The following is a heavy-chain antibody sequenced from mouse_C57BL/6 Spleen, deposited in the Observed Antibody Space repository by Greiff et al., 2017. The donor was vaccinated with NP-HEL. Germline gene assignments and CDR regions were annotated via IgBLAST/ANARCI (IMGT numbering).Heavy chain of an antibody. Sequence: EVKLQQSGPELVKPGASVKISCKASGYTFTDYYMNWVKQSHGKSLEWIGDINPNNGGTSYNQKFKGKATLTVDKSSSTAYMELRSLTSEDSAVYYCAREAGTGGYFDVWGTGTTVTVSS. CDR3: AREAGTGGYFDV. CDR2: INPNNGGT. D-gene: IGHD4-1*01. CDR1: GYTFTDYY. J-gene: IGHJ1*03. V-gene: IGHV1-26*01.